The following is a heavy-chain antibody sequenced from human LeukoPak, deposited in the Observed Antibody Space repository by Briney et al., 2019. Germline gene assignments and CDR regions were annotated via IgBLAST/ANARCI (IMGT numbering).Heavy chain of an antibody. V-gene: IGHV1-2*02. Sequence: ASVKVSCKASGYTFTGYYMHWVRQAPGQGLECMGWINPNSGGTNYAQKFQGRVTMTRDTSISTAYMELSRLRSDDTAVYYCARAPRGYGGNSYIMTYWGQGTLVTVSS. D-gene: IGHD4-23*01. CDR2: INPNSGGT. J-gene: IGHJ4*02. CDR3: ARAPRGYGGNSYIMTY. CDR1: GYTFTGYY.